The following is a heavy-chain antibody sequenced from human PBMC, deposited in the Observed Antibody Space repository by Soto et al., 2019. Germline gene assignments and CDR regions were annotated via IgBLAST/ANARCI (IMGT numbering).Heavy chain of an antibody. Sequence: QVPLVESGGGVVQPGRSLRLSCAASGFTFSSYAMHWVRQAPGKGLEWVAVISYDGSNKYYADSVKGRFTISRDNSKNTLYLQMNSLRAEDTAVYYCARELDIVLVPAALDYWGQGTLVTVSS. CDR2: ISYDGSNK. CDR1: GFTFSSYA. CDR3: ARELDIVLVPAALDY. J-gene: IGHJ4*02. V-gene: IGHV3-30-3*01. D-gene: IGHD2-2*01.